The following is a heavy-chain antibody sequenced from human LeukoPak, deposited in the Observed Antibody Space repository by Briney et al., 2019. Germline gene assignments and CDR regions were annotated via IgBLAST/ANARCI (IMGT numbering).Heavy chain of an antibody. J-gene: IGHJ6*02. V-gene: IGHV3-30*18. CDR1: GFTFSSYG. Sequence: GGSLRLSCAASGFTFSSYGMHWVRQAPGKGLEWVAVISYDGSYKDFADSVKGRFTISRDNSKSTLHPQMNSLRAEDTAVYFCAKQGPLYGMDVWGQGTTVTVSS. CDR2: ISYDGSYK. CDR3: AKQGPLYGMDV.